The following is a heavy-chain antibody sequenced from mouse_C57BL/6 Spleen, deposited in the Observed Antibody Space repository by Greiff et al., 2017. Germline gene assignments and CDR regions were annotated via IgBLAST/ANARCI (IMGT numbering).Heavy chain of an antibody. CDR3: TTELRGFDY. CDR1: GFNIKDDY. Sequence: EVQLQQSGAELVRPGASVKLSCTASGFNIKDDYMHWVKQRPEQGLEWIGWIDPENGDTEYASKFQGKATITADTSSNTAYLQLSSLTSEDTAVYYCTTELRGFDYWGQGTTLTVSS. CDR2: IDPENGDT. V-gene: IGHV14-4*01. J-gene: IGHJ2*01. D-gene: IGHD1-1*01.